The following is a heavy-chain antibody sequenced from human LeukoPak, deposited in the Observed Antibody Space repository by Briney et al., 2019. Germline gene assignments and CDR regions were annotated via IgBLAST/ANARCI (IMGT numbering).Heavy chain of an antibody. V-gene: IGHV3-33*01. J-gene: IGHJ4*02. D-gene: IGHD3-22*01. CDR2: IWYDGSNK. CDR3: ARDSHYYYDSSGYYYFDY. CDR1: GFTFSSYG. Sequence: GRSLRLSCAASGFTFSSYGMHWVRQAPGKGLEWVAVIWYDGSNKYYADSVKGRFTISRDNFKNTLYLQMNSLRAEDTAVYYCARDSHYYYDSSGYYYFDYWGQGTLVTVSS.